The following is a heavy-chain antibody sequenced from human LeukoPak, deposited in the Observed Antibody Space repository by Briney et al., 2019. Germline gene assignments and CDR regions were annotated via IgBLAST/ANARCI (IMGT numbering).Heavy chain of an antibody. D-gene: IGHD6-13*01. CDR1: GFTLSSYS. V-gene: IGHV3-21*01. Sequence: AGGSLRLSCVSSGFTLSSYSMNWVRQAPGKGLEWVSSISSSSSYIYYADSVKGRFTISRDNAKNSLYLQMNSLRAEDTAVYYCASGPWISEQQLVIDWFDPWGQGTLVTVSS. J-gene: IGHJ5*02. CDR2: ISSSSSYI. CDR3: ASGPWISEQQLVIDWFDP.